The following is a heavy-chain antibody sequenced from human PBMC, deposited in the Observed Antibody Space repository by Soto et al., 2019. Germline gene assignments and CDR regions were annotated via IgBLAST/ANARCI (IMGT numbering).Heavy chain of an antibody. CDR3: ASRDPGTSVDY. Sequence: SETLSLTCAVSGGSFTSNNWWTWVRQPPGQGLEWIGEIYRTGSTDYNPSLKSRVTISLDKSENQFSLKVTSLTAADTAVYYCASRDPGTSVDYWGQGTLVTVSS. D-gene: IGHD1-7*01. CDR2: IYRTGST. J-gene: IGHJ4*02. V-gene: IGHV4-4*02. CDR1: GGSFTSNNW.